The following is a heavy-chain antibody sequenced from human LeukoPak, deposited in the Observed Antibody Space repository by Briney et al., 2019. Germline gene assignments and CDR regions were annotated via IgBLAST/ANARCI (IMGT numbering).Heavy chain of an antibody. V-gene: IGHV4-39*01. CDR3: ARNGTVTVSGTKFNYFDY. D-gene: IGHD4-17*01. Sequence: PSETLSLTCTVSSGSISSSSYYWGWIRQPPGKGLEWIGSIYYSGSTHYNPSLKSRLTIFVDTSKNQFSLKVNSVTAADTAVYYCARNGTVTVSGTKFNYFDYWGQGTLVTVSS. CDR1: SGSISSSSYY. CDR2: IYYSGST. J-gene: IGHJ4*02.